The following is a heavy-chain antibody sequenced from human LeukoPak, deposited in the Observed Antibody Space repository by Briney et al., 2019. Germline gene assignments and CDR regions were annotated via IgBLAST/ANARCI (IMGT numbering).Heavy chain of an antibody. CDR1: GYMFTNYD. CDR3: ARPHRTGTDAFDI. J-gene: IGHJ3*02. V-gene: IGHV1-18*01. Sequence: ASVKVSCKSSGYMFTNYDINWVRQAPGQGLEWMGWIGASNRNTNYAQKLQGRVTMTTDTSTSTAYMELRSLRSDDTAVYYCARPHRTGTDAFDIWGQGTMVTVSS. CDR2: IGASNRNT. D-gene: IGHD1-14*01.